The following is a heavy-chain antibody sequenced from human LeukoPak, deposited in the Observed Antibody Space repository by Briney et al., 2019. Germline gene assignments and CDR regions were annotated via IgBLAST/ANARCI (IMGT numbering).Heavy chain of an antibody. D-gene: IGHD6-19*01. CDR1: GYTFTGYY. CDR3: ARWRQWLETGTPERFDYYGMDV. V-gene: IGHV1-2*02. J-gene: IGHJ6*02. Sequence: ASVKVSCKASGYTFTGYYMHWVRQAPGQGLEWVGWINPNSGGTNYAQKFQGRVTMTRDTSISTAYMELSRLRSDDTAVYYCARWRQWLETGTPERFDYYGMDVWGQGTTVTVSS. CDR2: INPNSGGT.